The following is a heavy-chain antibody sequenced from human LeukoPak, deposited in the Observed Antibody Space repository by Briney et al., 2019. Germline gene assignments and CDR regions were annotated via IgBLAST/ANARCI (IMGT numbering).Heavy chain of an antibody. D-gene: IGHD3-16*01. CDR2: ISGDGTTT. CDR3: ARTTYYDTDTAYYRPFDS. Sequence: PGGSLRLSCAASGFTFSKYWMHWVRQTPGMGLVWISRISGDGTTTSYADSVKGRFTLSRDNAKNTLYLQMNSLRADDTAVYYCARTTYYDTDTAYYRPFDSWGQGTLVTVSS. J-gene: IGHJ4*02. CDR1: GFTFSKYW. V-gene: IGHV3-74*01.